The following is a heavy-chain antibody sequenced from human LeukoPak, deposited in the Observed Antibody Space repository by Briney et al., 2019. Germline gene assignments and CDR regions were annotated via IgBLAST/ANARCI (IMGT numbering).Heavy chain of an antibody. D-gene: IGHD4-11*01. CDR2: IYYSVHT. CDR3: TKIDYSPCYYMDV. CDR1: GASIGSSSYY. Sequence: SETLSLTCTVSGASIGSSSYYWGWIRQPPGKGLEWIGTIYYSVHTYYNPSLKSRVTISVDRSKNQFSLRLSSVTAADTAVYYCTKIDYSPCYYMDVWDKGTTVTVSS. J-gene: IGHJ6*03. V-gene: IGHV4-39*07.